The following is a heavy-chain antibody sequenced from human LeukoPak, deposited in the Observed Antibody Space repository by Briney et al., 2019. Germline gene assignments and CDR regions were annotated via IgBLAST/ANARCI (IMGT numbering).Heavy chain of an antibody. V-gene: IGHV4-38-2*01. CDR3: ARGEQQLAIDY. CDR2: IYHSGST. Sequence: SETLSLTCAVSGYSISSGYYWGWIRQPAGKGLEWIGSIYHSGSTYYNPSLKSRVTISVDTSKNQFSLKLSSVTAADTAVYYCARGEQQLAIDYWGQGTLVTVSS. CDR1: GYSISSGYY. J-gene: IGHJ4*02. D-gene: IGHD6-13*01.